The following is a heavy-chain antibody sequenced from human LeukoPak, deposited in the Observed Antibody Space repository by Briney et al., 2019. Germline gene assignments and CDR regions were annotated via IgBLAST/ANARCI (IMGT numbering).Heavy chain of an antibody. Sequence: SVKVSCKASGGTFSSYAISWVRQAPGQGLEWMGRIIPILGIANYAQKFQGRVTITADKSTSTAYMELSSLRSEDTAVYYCARADCSSTSCYPTYYYYGMDVWGQGTTVTVSS. CDR1: GGTFSSYA. CDR2: IIPILGIA. J-gene: IGHJ6*02. V-gene: IGHV1-69*04. D-gene: IGHD2-2*01. CDR3: ARADCSSTSCYPTYYYYGMDV.